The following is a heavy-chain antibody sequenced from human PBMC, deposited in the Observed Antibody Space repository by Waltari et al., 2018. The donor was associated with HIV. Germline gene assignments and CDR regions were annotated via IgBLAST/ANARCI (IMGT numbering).Heavy chain of an antibody. CDR1: GGSISSRDYY. J-gene: IGHJ4*02. D-gene: IGHD6-19*01. V-gene: IGHV4-39*07. Sequence: QLQVQESGPGLVKPSETLYLTCTVSGGSISSRDYYWGWIRQPPGKGLEWIGIIFYSGNTYSNPSLKSRVTISVDTSKSQFSLNLSSVTAADTAVYYCARQWLALYFDYWGQGTLVTVSS. CDR3: ARQWLALYFDY. CDR2: IFYSGNT.